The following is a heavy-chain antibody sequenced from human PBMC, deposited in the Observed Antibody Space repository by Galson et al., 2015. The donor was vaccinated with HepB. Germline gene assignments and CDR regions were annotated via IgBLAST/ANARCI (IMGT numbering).Heavy chain of an antibody. D-gene: IGHD2-2*01. CDR1: GFTFSSYW. J-gene: IGHJ6*02. CDR2: INSDGSST. Sequence: LRLSCAASGFTFSSYWMHWVRQAPGKGLVWVSRINSDGSSTSYADSVKGRFTISRDNAKNTLYLQMNSLRAEDTAVYYCARDPGIVVVPAAVYYYYYYGMDVWGQGTTVTVSS. CDR3: ARDPGIVVVPAAVYYYYYYGMDV. V-gene: IGHV3-74*01.